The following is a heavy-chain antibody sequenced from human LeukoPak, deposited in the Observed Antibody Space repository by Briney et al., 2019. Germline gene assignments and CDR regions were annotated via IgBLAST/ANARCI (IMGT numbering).Heavy chain of an antibody. J-gene: IGHJ3*02. V-gene: IGHV3-21*01. CDR3: ARDPGETYYDFWTPRSAFDI. CDR1: GFTFSSYS. CDR2: ISSSSSYI. D-gene: IGHD3-3*01. Sequence: PGGSLRLSCAASGFTFSSYSMNWVRQAPGKGLEWVSSISSSSSYIYYADSVKGRFTISRDNAKNSLYLQMNSLRAEDTAVYYCARDPGETYYDFWTPRSAFDIWGQGTMVTVSS.